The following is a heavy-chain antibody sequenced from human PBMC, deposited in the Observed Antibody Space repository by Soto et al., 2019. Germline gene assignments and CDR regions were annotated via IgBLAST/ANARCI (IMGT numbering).Heavy chain of an antibody. CDR1: GFTFSNAW. CDR2: IKSKTDGGTT. Sequence: GGSLRLSCAASGFTFSNAWINWVRQTPGRGLEWVGRIKSKTDGGTTDYAAPVKGRFTISRDDSKNTLYLQMNSLKTEDTAVYYCTTSYTYCSGGSCYWRPPGYYYGMDVWGQGTTVTVSS. V-gene: IGHV3-15*07. CDR3: TTSYTYCSGGSCYWRPPGYYYGMDV. J-gene: IGHJ6*02. D-gene: IGHD2-15*01.